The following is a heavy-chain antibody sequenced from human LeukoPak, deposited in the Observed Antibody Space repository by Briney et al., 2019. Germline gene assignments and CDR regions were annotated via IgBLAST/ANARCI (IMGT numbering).Heavy chain of an antibody. CDR1: GGTFSSYA. CDR3: ARGVLGYCSSTSCVAIDY. V-gene: IGHV1-69*01. J-gene: IGHJ4*02. CDR2: IIPIFGTA. Sequence: SVKVSCKPSGGTFSSYAISWVRQAPGQGLEWMGGIIPIFGTANYAQKFQGRVTITADESTSTAYMELSSLRSEDTAVYYCARGVLGYCSSTSCVAIDYWGQGTLVTVSS. D-gene: IGHD2-2*01.